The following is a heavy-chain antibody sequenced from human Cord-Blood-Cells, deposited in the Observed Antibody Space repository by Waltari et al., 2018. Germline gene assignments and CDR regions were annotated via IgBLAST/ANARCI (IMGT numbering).Heavy chain of an antibody. V-gene: IGHV2-70*01. J-gene: IGHJ4*02. D-gene: IGHD3-10*01. CDR2: IDWDDDK. CDR3: ARTIYKYGSGSYYPDRKYYFDY. CDR1: GFPFSTSDMS. Sequence: QVTLKESGPALVQPTKTLPPTCTFSGFPFSTSDMSESFILEAPQTVLQWLALIDWDDDKYYSTSLKTRLTISKDTSKNQVVLTMTNMDPVDTASYYCARTIYKYGSGSYYPDRKYYFDYWGQGTLVTVSS.